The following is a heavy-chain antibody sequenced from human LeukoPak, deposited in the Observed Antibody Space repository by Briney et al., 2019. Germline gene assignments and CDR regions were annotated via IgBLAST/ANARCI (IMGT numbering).Heavy chain of an antibody. V-gene: IGHV3-23*01. CDR2: LSASGGAT. J-gene: IGHJ4*02. Sequence: GGSLRLSCAASGFTFSSYAMNWVRQAPGKGLEWVSALSASGGATHYADSVKGRFTISRDNSKNTLYLQVNSLRAEDTAVYYCAKAISTGFWYYFDYWGQGALVTVSS. CDR1: GFTFSSYA. D-gene: IGHD1-14*01. CDR3: AKAISTGFWYYFDY.